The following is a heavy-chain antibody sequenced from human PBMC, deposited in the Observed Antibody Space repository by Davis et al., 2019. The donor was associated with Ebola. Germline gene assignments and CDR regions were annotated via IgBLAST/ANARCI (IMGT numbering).Heavy chain of an antibody. J-gene: IGHJ6*02. CDR3: ARGTAKSIVATITHYYYGMDV. V-gene: IGHV1-2*04. CDR2: INPNSGGT. Sequence: ASVKVSCKASGYTFTGYYMHWVRQAPGQGLEWMGWINPNSGGTNYAQKFQGWVTMTRDTSISTAYMELSRLRSEDTAVYYCARGTAKSIVATITHYYYGMDVWGQGTTVTVSS. CDR1: GYTFTGYY. D-gene: IGHD5-12*01.